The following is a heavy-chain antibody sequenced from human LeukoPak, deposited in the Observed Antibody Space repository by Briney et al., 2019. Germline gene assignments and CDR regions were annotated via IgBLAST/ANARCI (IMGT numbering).Heavy chain of an antibody. J-gene: IGHJ3*02. CDR3: ARRPNYYDSSGYVGAFDI. D-gene: IGHD3-22*01. CDR1: GGTFSSYA. V-gene: IGHV1-69*13. Sequence: SVKVSCKASGGTFSSYAIRGVRQAPGQGLEWMGGIIPIFGTANYAQKFQGRLTITADESTTTAYMELSSLRSEDTPVYYCARRPNYYDSSGYVGAFDIWGQGTMVTVSS. CDR2: IIPIFGTA.